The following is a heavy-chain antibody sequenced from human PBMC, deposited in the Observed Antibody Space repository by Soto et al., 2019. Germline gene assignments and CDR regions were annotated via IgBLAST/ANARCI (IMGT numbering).Heavy chain of an antibody. Sequence: ASVKVSCKASAYTFTNYGISWVRQAPGQGLEWMGIIDPSGGSTSYAQKFQGRVTMTRDTSTSTVYMELSSLRSEDTAVYYCARDRANRGYYYDSSGYTLDYWGQGTLVTVSS. CDR1: AYTFTNYG. V-gene: IGHV1-46*01. CDR2: IDPSGGST. J-gene: IGHJ4*02. D-gene: IGHD3-22*01. CDR3: ARDRANRGYYYDSSGYTLDY.